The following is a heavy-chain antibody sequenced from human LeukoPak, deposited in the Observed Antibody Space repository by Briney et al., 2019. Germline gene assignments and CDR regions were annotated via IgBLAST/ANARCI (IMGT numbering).Heavy chain of an antibody. J-gene: IGHJ4*02. D-gene: IGHD3-9*01. Sequence: PGGSLRLSCAASGFTFSSYGMHWVRQAPGKGLEWVAVISYDGSNKYYADSVKGRFTISRDNSKNTLYLQMNSLRAEDTAVYYCARGQQSRYFGYWGQGTLVTVSS. V-gene: IGHV3-30*03. CDR3: ARGQQSRYFGY. CDR1: GFTFSSYG. CDR2: ISYDGSNK.